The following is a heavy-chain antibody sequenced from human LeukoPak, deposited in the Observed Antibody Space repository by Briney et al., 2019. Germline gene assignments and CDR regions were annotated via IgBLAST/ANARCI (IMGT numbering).Heavy chain of an antibody. Sequence: GSSVKVSCKASGGTFSSYAISWVRQAPGQGLEWMGGIIPIFGTANYAQKFQGRVTITADESTSTAYMELSRLRSDDTAVYYCARVYDSSGYYYWFDPWGQGTLVTVSS. CDR2: IIPIFGTA. D-gene: IGHD3-22*01. CDR3: ARVYDSSGYYYWFDP. V-gene: IGHV1-69*01. J-gene: IGHJ5*02. CDR1: GGTFSSYA.